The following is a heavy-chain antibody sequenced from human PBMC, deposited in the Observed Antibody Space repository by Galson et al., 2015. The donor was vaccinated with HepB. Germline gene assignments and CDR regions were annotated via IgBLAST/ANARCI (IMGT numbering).Heavy chain of an antibody. CDR1: GFSLTTSGVG. J-gene: IGHJ1*01. D-gene: IGHD5-12*01. CDR2: IYWDDDK. V-gene: IGHV2-5*02. Sequence: ALVKPTQTLTLTCTFSGFSLTTSGVGVGWIRQPPGKALEWLALIYWDDDKRYSPYLRSRLTITKGTSKNQVVLTMTNMDPVDTATYYCAHRTNSDYDVGDFQHWGQGTLVTVSS. CDR3: AHRTNSDYDVGDFQH.